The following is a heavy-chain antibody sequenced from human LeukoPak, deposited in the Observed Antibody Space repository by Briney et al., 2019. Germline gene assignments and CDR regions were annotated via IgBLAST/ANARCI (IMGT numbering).Heavy chain of an antibody. CDR1: GFTFDDYA. CDR2: ISGDGGST. D-gene: IGHD3-10*01. J-gene: IGHJ4*02. Sequence: GGSPRLSCAASGFTFDDYAMHWVRQAPGKGLEWVSLISGDGGSTYYADSVKGRFTISRDNSKNSLYLQMNSLRTEDTALYYCAKGKWFGELLLGVADYWGQGTLVTVSS. CDR3: AKGKWFGELLLGVADY. V-gene: IGHV3-43*02.